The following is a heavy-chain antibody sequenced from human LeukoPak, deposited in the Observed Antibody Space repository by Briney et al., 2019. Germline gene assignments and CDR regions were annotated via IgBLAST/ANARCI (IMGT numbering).Heavy chain of an antibody. CDR3: ARSSFIAVAGNHIAHFDY. CDR2: IYPGDSDT. V-gene: IGHV5-51*01. J-gene: IGHJ4*02. CDR1: GYSFTSYW. Sequence: PGESLKISCKGSGYSFTSYWIGWVRQMPGKGLEWMGIIYPGDSDTRYSPSFQGQVTISADKSISTAYLQWSSLKASDTAMYFCARSSFIAVAGNHIAHFDYWGQGTLVTVSS. D-gene: IGHD6-19*01.